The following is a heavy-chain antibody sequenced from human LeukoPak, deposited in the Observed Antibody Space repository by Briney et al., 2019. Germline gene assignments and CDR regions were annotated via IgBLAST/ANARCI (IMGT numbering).Heavy chain of an antibody. CDR2: IYTSGST. V-gene: IGHV4-61*02. CDR3: AKSLWFGDEVNFDY. CDR1: GGSISSGSYY. Sequence: SQTLSLTCTVSGGSISSGSYYWSWIRQPAGKGLEWIGRIYTSGSTNYNPSLKSRVTISVDTFKNQFSLKLSSVTAADTAVYYCAKSLWFGDEVNFDYWGQGTLVTVSS. D-gene: IGHD3-10*01. J-gene: IGHJ4*02.